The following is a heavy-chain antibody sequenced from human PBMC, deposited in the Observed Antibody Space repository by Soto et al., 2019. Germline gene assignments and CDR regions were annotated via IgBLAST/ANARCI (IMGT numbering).Heavy chain of an antibody. CDR1: GGTFSSYA. J-gene: IGHJ6*02. Sequence: GASVKISCKASGGTFSSYAISWVRQAPGQGLEWMGGIIPIFGTANYAQKFQGRVTITADESTSTAYMELSSLRSEDTAVYYCAREEGLDYCNYYYGMDVWGQGTTVTVSS. CDR2: IIPIFGTA. V-gene: IGHV1-69*13. CDR3: AREEGLDYCNYYYGMDV. D-gene: IGHD4-4*01.